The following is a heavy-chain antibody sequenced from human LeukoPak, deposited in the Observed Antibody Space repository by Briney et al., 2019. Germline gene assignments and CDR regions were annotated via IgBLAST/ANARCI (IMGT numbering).Heavy chain of an antibody. CDR3: ARGGEQQLVRVDY. J-gene: IGHJ4*02. V-gene: IGHV4-61*02. Sequence: SETLSLTCTVSGGSISSGSYYWSWIRQPAGKGLEWIGRIYTSGSTNYNPSLKSRVTISVDTSKNQFSLKLSSVTAADTAVYYCARGGEQQLVRVDYWGQGTLVTVSS. CDR1: GGSISSGSYY. D-gene: IGHD6-13*01. CDR2: IYTSGST.